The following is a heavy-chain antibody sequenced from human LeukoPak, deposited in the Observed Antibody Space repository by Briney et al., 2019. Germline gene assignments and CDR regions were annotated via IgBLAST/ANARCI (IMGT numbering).Heavy chain of an antibody. J-gene: IGHJ4*02. CDR3: ASGNYYGSGSPDY. CDR2: ITSSSSYI. CDR1: GIIFSSYT. D-gene: IGHD3-10*01. V-gene: IGHV3-21*01. Sequence: GGSLRLSCAASGIIFSSYTMNWVRQAPGKGLEWVSSITSSSSYIYYADSVKGRFTISRDNAKNSLYLQMNSLRAEDTAVYYCASGNYYGSGSPDYWGQGTLVTVSS.